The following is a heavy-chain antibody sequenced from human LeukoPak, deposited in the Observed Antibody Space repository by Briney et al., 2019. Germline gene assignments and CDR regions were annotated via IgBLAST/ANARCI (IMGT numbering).Heavy chain of an antibody. CDR2: ISGSGGST. CDR1: GFTFSSYA. CDR3: AKWYCSGGSCPN. V-gene: IGHV3-23*01. D-gene: IGHD2-15*01. Sequence: GGSLRLSCAASGFTFSSYAMSWVRQAPGKGLEWVSAISGSGGSTYYADSVKGRFTISRDNSKNTLYLQMNSQRAEDTAVYYCAKWYCSGGSCPNWGQGTLVTVSS. J-gene: IGHJ4*02.